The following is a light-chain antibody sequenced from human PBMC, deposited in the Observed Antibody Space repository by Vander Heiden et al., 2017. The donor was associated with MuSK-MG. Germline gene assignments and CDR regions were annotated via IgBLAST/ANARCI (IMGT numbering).Light chain of an antibody. CDR3: SSDASSSTYV. CDR1: SSDVGAYNY. J-gene: IGLJ1*01. CDR2: DVS. V-gene: IGLV2-14*03. Sequence: QSALTQPASVSGSPGQSITISCTGTSSDVGAYNYVSWYQQHPGNAPNLLIYDVSKRPSGVATRFSGSKSGNTASLTISGLQNEDEADYYCSSDASSSTYVFGAGTKVTGL.